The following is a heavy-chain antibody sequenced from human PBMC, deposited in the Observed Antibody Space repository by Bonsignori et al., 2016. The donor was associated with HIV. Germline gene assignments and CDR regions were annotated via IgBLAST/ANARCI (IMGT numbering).Heavy chain of an antibody. J-gene: IGHJ4*02. CDR3: ATDSYALPFY. D-gene: IGHD2-21*02. V-gene: IGHV4-39*07. Sequence: WIRQPPGKGLEWIGSIDYSGSTYYNPSLKSRVTISVDTSKNQFSLKLSSVTAADTAVYYCATDSYALPFYWGQGTLVTVSS. CDR2: IDYSGST.